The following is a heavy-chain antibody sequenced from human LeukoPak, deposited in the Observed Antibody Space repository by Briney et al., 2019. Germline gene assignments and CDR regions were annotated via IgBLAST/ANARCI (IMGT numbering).Heavy chain of an antibody. CDR3: ARDRNMITFGGVIPYYFDY. D-gene: IGHD3-16*02. CDR1: GGTFSSYA. Sequence: GSSVKVSCKASGGTFSSYAISWVRQAPGQGLEWMGGIIPIFGTANYAQKFQGRVTITADESTSTAYMELSSLRSEDTAVYYCARDRNMITFGGVIPYYFDYWGQGTLVTVSS. CDR2: IIPIFGTA. V-gene: IGHV1-69*01. J-gene: IGHJ4*02.